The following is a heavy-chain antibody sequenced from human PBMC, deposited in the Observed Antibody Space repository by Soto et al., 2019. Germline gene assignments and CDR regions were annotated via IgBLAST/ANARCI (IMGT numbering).Heavy chain of an antibody. V-gene: IGHV1-2*04. D-gene: IGHD2-8*01. Sequence: GASVEVSCKASGYTFTGYYMYWVLQAPGQGLDWLGRINPKSGGTSTAQKFQGWVTMTTDTSISTASMELTRLTSDDTAIYYCARGDSTDCSNGVCSFFYNHDMDVWGQGTTVTVSS. CDR3: ARGDSTDCSNGVCSFFYNHDMDV. J-gene: IGHJ6*02. CDR1: GYTFTGYY. CDR2: INPKSGGT.